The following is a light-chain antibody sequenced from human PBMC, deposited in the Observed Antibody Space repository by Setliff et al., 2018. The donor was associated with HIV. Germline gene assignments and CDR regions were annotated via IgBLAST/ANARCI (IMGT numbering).Light chain of an antibody. J-gene: IGLJ1*01. V-gene: IGLV2-14*03. CDR1: SSDVGGYKS. Sequence: QSALTQPASVSGSPGQSSTISCTGTSSDVGGYKSVSWYQQHPGKAPKLMIFDVSNRPSGVSNRFSGSKSGNTASLTISGLQAEDEANYYCAAWDDSLNGLYVFGNGTKVTVL. CDR3: AAWDDSLNGLYV. CDR2: DVS.